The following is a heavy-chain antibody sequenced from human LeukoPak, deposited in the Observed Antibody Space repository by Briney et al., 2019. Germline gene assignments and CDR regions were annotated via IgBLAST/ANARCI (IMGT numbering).Heavy chain of an antibody. CDR1: GFTVSKNY. D-gene: IGHD1-1*01. CDR2: IYSGGNT. Sequence: PGGSLRLSCAASGFTVSKNYMSGVRQAPGKGLEWGSVIYSGGNTYYADSVKGRFTISRDNSKNTLYLQMNSLRAEDTAVYYCARDPTGATDYWGQGNLVTVSS. J-gene: IGHJ4*02. V-gene: IGHV3-53*01. CDR3: ARDPTGATDY.